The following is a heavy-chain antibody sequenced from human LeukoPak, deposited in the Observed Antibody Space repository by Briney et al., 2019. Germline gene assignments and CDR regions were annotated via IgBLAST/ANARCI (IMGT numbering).Heavy chain of an antibody. D-gene: IGHD5-12*01. CDR1: GITLSNYW. Sequence: PGGSLRLSCAASGITLSNYWIHWVRQAPGKGLVWVSRISYDGHNTNYADSVKGRFTISRDNAKNTLYLQMNSLRAEDTAVYYCARGPSGYHNTGGQGTLVTVSS. CDR3: ARGPSGYHNT. J-gene: IGHJ4*02. V-gene: IGHV3-74*01. CDR2: ISYDGHNT.